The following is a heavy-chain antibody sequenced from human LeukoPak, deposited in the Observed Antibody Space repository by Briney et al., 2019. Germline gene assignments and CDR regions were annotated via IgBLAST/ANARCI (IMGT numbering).Heavy chain of an antibody. Sequence: GASVKVSCKVSGYTLTELSMHWVRQAPGKGLEWMGGFDPEDGETTYAQKFQGRVTMTEDTSTDTAYMELSSLRAQDTAVYYCARDLYSRYYYYYGMDVWGKGTTVTVSS. CDR1: GYTLTELS. J-gene: IGHJ6*04. CDR2: FDPEDGET. CDR3: ARDLYSRYYYYYGMDV. V-gene: IGHV1-24*01. D-gene: IGHD6-13*01.